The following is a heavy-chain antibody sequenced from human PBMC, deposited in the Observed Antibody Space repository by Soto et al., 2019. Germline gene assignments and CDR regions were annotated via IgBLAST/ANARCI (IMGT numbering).Heavy chain of an antibody. Sequence: QVQLVQSGAEVKKPGASVKVSCKTSGYTFTSYGIIWVRQAPGQGLEWMGWISAYNGDTNYAQNLQGRVTMTTDTSTSTVYMDLRSLRSDDTAVYYCARDAVVGAKTHFDYWGQGTPVTVSS. CDR2: ISAYNGDT. V-gene: IGHV1-18*01. CDR1: GYTFTSYG. J-gene: IGHJ4*02. D-gene: IGHD1-26*01. CDR3: ARDAVVGAKTHFDY.